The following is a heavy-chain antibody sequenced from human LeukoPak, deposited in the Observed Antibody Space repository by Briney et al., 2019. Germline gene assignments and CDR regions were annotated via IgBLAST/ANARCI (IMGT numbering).Heavy chain of an antibody. J-gene: IGHJ4*02. V-gene: IGHV4-38-2*02. CDR2: IYHSGST. Sequence: SETLSLTCTVSGYSISSGYYWGWIRQPPGKGLEWIGSIYHSGSTYYNPSLKSRVTISVDTSKNQFSLKLSSVTAADTAVYYCARVSEVFDYWGQGTLVTVSS. D-gene: IGHD3-3*02. CDR1: GYSISSGYY. CDR3: ARVSEVFDY.